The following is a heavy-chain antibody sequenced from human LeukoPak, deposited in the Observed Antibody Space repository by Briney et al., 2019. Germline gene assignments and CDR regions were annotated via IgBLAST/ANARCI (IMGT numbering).Heavy chain of an antibody. J-gene: IGHJ4*02. CDR3: ARDPSLNDYVWGSYRYTGYFDY. Sequence: GGSLRLSCTASGFTFSSYGMHWVRQAPGKGLEWVAVISFDGRTIYYAESVKGRFTISRDNSKNTLYLQMNSLRAEDTAVYYCARDPSLNDYVWGSYRYTGYFDYWGQGTLVTVSS. D-gene: IGHD3-16*02. CDR2: ISFDGRTI. CDR1: GFTFSSYG. V-gene: IGHV3-30*03.